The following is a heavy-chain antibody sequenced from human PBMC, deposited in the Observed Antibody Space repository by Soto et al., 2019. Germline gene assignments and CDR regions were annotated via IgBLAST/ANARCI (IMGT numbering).Heavy chain of an antibody. CDR1: GGSISSGGYS. Sequence: PSETLSLTCAVSGGSISSGGYSWSWIRQPPGKGLEWIGYIYHSGSTYYNPSLKSRVTISVDRSKNQFSLKLSSVTAADTAVYYCARESDAGSGSYYFDYWGQGTLVTVSS. D-gene: IGHD5-12*01. V-gene: IGHV4-30-2*01. J-gene: IGHJ4*02. CDR3: ARESDAGSGSYYFDY. CDR2: IYHSGST.